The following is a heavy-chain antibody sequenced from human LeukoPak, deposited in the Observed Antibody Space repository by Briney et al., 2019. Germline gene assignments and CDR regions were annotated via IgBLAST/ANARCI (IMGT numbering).Heavy chain of an antibody. CDR2: IYHSGST. J-gene: IGHJ4*02. CDR3: ARTFYFDY. Sequence: SETLSLTCTVSGYSISSGYYWGWIRQPPGKGLEWIGSIYHSGSTYYNPSLKSRVTISVDTSKNQFSLKLSSVTAAYTAVYYCARTFYFDYWGQGTLVTVSS. V-gene: IGHV4-38-2*02. D-gene: IGHD2/OR15-2a*01. CDR1: GYSISSGYY.